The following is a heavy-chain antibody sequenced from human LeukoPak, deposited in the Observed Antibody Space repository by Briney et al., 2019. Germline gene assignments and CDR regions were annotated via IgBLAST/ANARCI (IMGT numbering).Heavy chain of an antibody. CDR3: SRGVSSGWFYFDY. CDR1: GFTFGDYA. V-gene: IGHV3-49*03. D-gene: IGHD6-19*01. Sequence: PGGSLRLSCTASGFTFGDYAVSWFRQAPGKGLYWVGFIRSKANGGTIQYAASVKGRFTISRDDSKSIAYLQMNSLKTEDTAVYYCSRGVSSGWFYFDYWGQGTLVTVSS. CDR2: IRSKANGGTI. J-gene: IGHJ4*02.